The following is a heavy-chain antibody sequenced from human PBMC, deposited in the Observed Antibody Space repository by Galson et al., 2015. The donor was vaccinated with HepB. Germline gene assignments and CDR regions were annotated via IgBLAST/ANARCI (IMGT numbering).Heavy chain of an antibody. CDR1: GGSINSYY. D-gene: IGHD3-3*01. V-gene: IGHV4-59*01. J-gene: IGHJ5*02. CDR3: ARVFDYWFDP. Sequence: ETLSLTCTVSGGSINSYYWSWIRQPPGKGLEWIGYIYYIGSTNYNPSLKSRATISVDTSKNQFSLKLSSVTAADTAVYYCARVFDYWFDPWGQGTLVTVSS. CDR2: IYYIGST.